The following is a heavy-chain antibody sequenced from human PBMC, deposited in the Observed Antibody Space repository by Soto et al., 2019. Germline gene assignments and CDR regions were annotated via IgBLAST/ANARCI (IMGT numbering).Heavy chain of an antibody. V-gene: IGHV4-34*01. J-gene: IGHJ4*02. CDR3: ARGHGRFAH. CDR1: GGSFTGYY. Sequence: SETLSLTCDVSGGSFTGYYWSWIRQPPGKGLEWIGEINHSGFTNYNPSLTGRVTISLDTSKSQFSLKLSSLTPADTAFYFCARGHGRFAHWGQGTLVTVSA. CDR2: INHSGFT.